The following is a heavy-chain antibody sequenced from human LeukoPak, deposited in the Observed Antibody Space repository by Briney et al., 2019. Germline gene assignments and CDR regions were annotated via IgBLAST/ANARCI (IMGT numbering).Heavy chain of an antibody. D-gene: IGHD2-15*01. CDR2: IYTSGST. Sequence: SETLSLTCTVSGGSISSGSYYWSWIRQPAGKGLEWIGRIYTSGSTNYNPSLKSRVTISVDTSKNQFSLKLSSVTAADTAVYYCARAGPRYCSGGSCYSSFDYWGQGTLVTVSS. CDR3: ARAGPRYCSGGSCYSSFDY. CDR1: GGSISSGSYY. V-gene: IGHV4-61*02. J-gene: IGHJ4*02.